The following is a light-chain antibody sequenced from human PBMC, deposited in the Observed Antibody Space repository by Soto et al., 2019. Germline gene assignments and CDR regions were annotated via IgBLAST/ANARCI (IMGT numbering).Light chain of an antibody. CDR1: QSVTSTY. CDR3: QQYAYPPWT. V-gene: IGKV3-20*01. Sequence: PGERATLSCRASQSVTSTYLAWYQHRPGQAPRLLIYGASTRATGIPDRFSGSGSGTDFTLTISRLEPEDFAVYYCQQYAYPPWTFGHGTKVEIK. J-gene: IGKJ1*01. CDR2: GAS.